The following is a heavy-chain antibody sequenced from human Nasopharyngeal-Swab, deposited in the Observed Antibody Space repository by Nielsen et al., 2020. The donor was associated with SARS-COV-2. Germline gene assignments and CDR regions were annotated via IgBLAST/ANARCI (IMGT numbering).Heavy chain of an antibody. V-gene: IGHV4-59*01. CDR2: IYYSGST. Sequence: RQPPGKGLEWIGYIYYSGSTNYNPSLKSRVTISVDTSKNQFSLKLSSVTAADTAVYYCARTYRYYDSSGYRFFYYFDYWGQGTLVTVSS. CDR3: ARTYRYYDSSGYRFFYYFDY. D-gene: IGHD3-22*01. J-gene: IGHJ4*02.